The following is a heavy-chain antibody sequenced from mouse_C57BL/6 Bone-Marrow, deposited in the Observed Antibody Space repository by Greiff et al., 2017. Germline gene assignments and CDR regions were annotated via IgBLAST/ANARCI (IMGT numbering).Heavy chain of an antibody. CDR3: ARENYGTWYFDV. Sequence: QVQLKQPGAELVMPGASVKLSCKASGYTFTSYWMHWVKQRPGQGLEWIGVIDPSDSYTNYNQKFKGKSTLTVDKSSSTAYMQLSSLTSEDSAVYYCARENYGTWYFDVWGTGTTVTVSS. J-gene: IGHJ1*03. V-gene: IGHV1-69*01. CDR1: GYTFTSYW. D-gene: IGHD1-1*01. CDR2: IDPSDSYT.